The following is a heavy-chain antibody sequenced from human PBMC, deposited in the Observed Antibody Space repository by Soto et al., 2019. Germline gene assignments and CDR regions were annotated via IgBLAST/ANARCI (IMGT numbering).Heavy chain of an antibody. CDR3: ARDPPSYDSSGYAGY. J-gene: IGHJ4*02. D-gene: IGHD3-22*01. V-gene: IGHV3-30-3*01. CDR1: GFTFSSYA. Sequence: QVQLVESGGGVVQPGRSLRLSCAASGFTFSSYAMHWVRQAPGKGLEWVAVISYDGSNKYYADSVKGRFTISRDNSKNTLYLQMNSLRAEDTAVYYCARDPPSYDSSGYAGYWGQGTLVTVSS. CDR2: ISYDGSNK.